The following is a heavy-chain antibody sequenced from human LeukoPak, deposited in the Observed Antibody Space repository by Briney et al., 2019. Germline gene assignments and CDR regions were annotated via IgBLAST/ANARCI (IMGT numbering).Heavy chain of an antibody. D-gene: IGHD3-22*01. V-gene: IGHV5-51*01. CDR1: GYSFTSYW. Sequence: GESLKISCKGSGYSFTSYWIGWVRQMPGKGLEWMGIIYPGDSDTRYSPSFQGQVTISADKSISTAYLQWSSLKASDTAMYYCAKPQRLISDAFDIWGQGTMVTVSS. CDR3: AKPQRLISDAFDI. J-gene: IGHJ3*02. CDR2: IYPGDSDT.